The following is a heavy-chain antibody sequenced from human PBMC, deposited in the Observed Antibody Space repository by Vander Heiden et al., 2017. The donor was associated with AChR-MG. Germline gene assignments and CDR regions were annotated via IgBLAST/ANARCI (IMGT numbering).Heavy chain of an antibody. CDR1: GFTFSSEG. CDR3: AKRPLGAAFDI. V-gene: IGHV3-23*01. Sequence: EVQLLESGGDLIQPGESLRLSCVASGFTFSSEGMTWLRQAPGKGLEWVSSISGSGATTYYADSVKGRFTISRDNSKNTLYLQMNSLRVEDTAVYFCAKRPLGAAFDIWGQGTMVTVSS. CDR2: ISGSGATT. D-gene: IGHD7-27*01. J-gene: IGHJ3*02.